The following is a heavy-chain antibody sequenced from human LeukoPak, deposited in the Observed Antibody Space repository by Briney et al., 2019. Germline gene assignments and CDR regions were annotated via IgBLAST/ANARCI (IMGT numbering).Heavy chain of an antibody. CDR2: IHSSGST. Sequence: SETLSLTCSVSGGSSSSYYWAWIRQPPGKGLEWIGNIHSSGSTDYSLSLKSRVTMSIDTSKNQFSLRLSSVTAADTAVYYCARPGQSSWWIYFNYWGQGTLVTVSA. D-gene: IGHD2-15*01. CDR1: GGSSSSYY. J-gene: IGHJ4*02. V-gene: IGHV4-4*09. CDR3: ARPGQSSWWIYFNY.